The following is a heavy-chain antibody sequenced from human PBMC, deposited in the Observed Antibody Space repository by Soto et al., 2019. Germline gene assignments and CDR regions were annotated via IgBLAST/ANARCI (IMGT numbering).Heavy chain of an antibody. CDR1: GFTFSSYS. CDR3: ARDRQSTPWYAADY. V-gene: IGHV3-21*01. CDR2: ISGSGGYI. D-gene: IGHD6-13*01. J-gene: IGHJ4*02. Sequence: PGGSLRLSCEGSGFTFSSYSMNWVRQAPGKGLEWISSISGSGGYIYYADSVKGRFTISRDNAKNSLYLQMTSLRDEDTALYYCARDRQSTPWYAADYWGQGSLVTVCS.